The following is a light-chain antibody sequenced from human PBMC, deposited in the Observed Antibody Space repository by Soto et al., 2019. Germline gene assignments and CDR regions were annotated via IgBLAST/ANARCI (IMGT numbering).Light chain of an antibody. J-gene: IGKJ1*01. V-gene: IGKV3-15*01. Sequence: EIVLTQSPATLSVSPGGRATLSCRASQSISSNLAWYQQTPGQAPSLLXYDASTRATGISARFSGSGSGTELTLTISSLQSEDFAVYYCQQYNDWPTWTFGQGTKVDIK. CDR3: QQYNDWPTWT. CDR1: QSISSN. CDR2: DAS.